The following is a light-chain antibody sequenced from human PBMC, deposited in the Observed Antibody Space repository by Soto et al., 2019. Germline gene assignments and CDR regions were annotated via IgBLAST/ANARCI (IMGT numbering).Light chain of an antibody. J-gene: IGLJ2*01. CDR1: SSDIGGYNY. Sequence: QSALTQPASVSGSPGQSITISCSGTSSDIGGYNYVSWYQQHPGKAPKLMIYDVSDRPSGVSNRFSGSKSGNTASLTISGLQAEDDADYYCSSYIRSTTLVVVGGGTKLTVL. V-gene: IGLV2-14*03. CDR2: DVS. CDR3: SSYIRSTTLVV.